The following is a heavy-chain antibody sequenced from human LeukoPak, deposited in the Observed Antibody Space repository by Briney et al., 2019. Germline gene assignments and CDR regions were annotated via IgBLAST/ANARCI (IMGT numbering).Heavy chain of an antibody. V-gene: IGHV3-30*18. CDR2: ISYDGSNK. J-gene: IGHJ4*02. D-gene: IGHD4-23*01. Sequence: AGGSLRLSCAASGFTFSSYGTHWVRQAPGKGLEWVAVISYDGSNKYYADSVKGRFTISRDNSKNTLYLQMNSLRAEDTAVYYCAKARPSYGGNSGDYFDYWGQGTLVTVSS. CDR3: AKARPSYGGNSGDYFDY. CDR1: GFTFSSYG.